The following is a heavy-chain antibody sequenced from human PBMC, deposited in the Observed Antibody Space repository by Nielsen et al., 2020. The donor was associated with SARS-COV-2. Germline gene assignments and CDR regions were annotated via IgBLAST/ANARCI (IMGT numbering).Heavy chain of an antibody. D-gene: IGHD3-22*01. CDR2: ISAYNGNT. J-gene: IGHJ4*02. CDR3: ARDRRGRSSGYCYPNDY. Sequence: ASVKVSCKASGYTFTSYGISWVRQAPGQGLEWMGWISAYNGNTNYAQKLQGRVTMTTDTSTSTAYMELRSLRSDDTAVYYCARDRRGRSSGYCYPNDYWGQGTLVTVSA. V-gene: IGHV1-18*04. CDR1: GYTFTSYG.